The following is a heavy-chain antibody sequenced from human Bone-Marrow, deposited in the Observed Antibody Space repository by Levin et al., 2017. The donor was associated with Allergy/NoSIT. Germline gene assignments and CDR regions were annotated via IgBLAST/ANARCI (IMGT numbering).Heavy chain of an antibody. V-gene: IGHV3-48*03. CDR2: ISSSGRTI. CDR3: ARDSLDRQQLVAQVYYYYYGMDV. CDR1: GFTFSSYE. D-gene: IGHD6-13*01. Sequence: GGSLRLSCAASGFTFSSYEMNWVRQAPGKGLEWVSYISSSGRTIYYADSVKGRFTISRDNAKNSLYLQMNSLRAEDTAVYYCARDSLDRQQLVAQVYYYYYGMDVWGQGTTVTVSS. J-gene: IGHJ6*02.